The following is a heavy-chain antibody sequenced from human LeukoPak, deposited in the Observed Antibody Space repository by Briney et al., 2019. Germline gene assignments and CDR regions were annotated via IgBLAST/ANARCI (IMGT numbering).Heavy chain of an antibody. V-gene: IGHV3-30*18. CDR1: GFTFSAFN. Sequence: GGSLRLSCAAAGFTFSAFNIHWVRQAPGKGLEWVAVISRDGKNKYFADSVKGRFTISRDNSKNTLYLQMNSLRAEDTAVYYCAKYLSGSFDYWGQGTLVTVSS. J-gene: IGHJ4*02. D-gene: IGHD3-22*01. CDR3: AKYLSGSFDY. CDR2: ISRDGKNK.